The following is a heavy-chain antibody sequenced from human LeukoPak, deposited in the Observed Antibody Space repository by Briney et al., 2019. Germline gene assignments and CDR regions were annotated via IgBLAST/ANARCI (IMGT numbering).Heavy chain of an antibody. CDR3: AKDVDRRKWELTFDY. V-gene: IGHV3-11*01. CDR1: GFTFSDYY. J-gene: IGHJ4*02. D-gene: IGHD1-26*01. Sequence: GGSLRLSCAASGFTFSDYYMSWIRQAPGKGLEWVSYISSSGSTIYYADSVKGRFTISRDNAKNSLYLQMNSLRAEDTAVYYCAKDVDRRKWELTFDYWGQGTLVTVSS. CDR2: ISSSGSTI.